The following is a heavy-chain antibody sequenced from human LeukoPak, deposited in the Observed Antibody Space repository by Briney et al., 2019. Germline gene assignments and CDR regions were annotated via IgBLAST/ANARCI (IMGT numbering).Heavy chain of an antibody. J-gene: IGHJ6*03. CDR1: AFTFGNYD. CDR2: IKSKTDGGTT. D-gene: IGHD1-14*01. Sequence: PGGSLRLSCAASAFTFGNYDMHWVRQAPGKGLEWVGRIKSKTDGGTTDYAAPVKGRFTISRDDSKNTLYLQMNSLKTEDTAVYYCTTDLGSESSPDDYYMDVWGKGTTVTVSS. CDR3: TTDLGSESSPDDYYMDV. V-gene: IGHV3-15*01.